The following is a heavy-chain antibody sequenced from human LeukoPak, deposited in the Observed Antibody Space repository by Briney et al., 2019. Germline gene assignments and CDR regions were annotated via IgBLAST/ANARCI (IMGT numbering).Heavy chain of an antibody. CDR3: ARALRYYSDSSGYAFDY. D-gene: IGHD3-22*01. J-gene: IGHJ4*02. CDR1: GYTFTSYG. V-gene: IGHV1-69*13. Sequence: SVKVSFRASGYTFTSYGFSWVRQAPGQGLEWMGGIIPIFRTANYAQKFQGRVTITADESTSTAYMELSSLRSEDTAVYYCARALRYYSDSSGYAFDYWGQGTLVTVSS. CDR2: IIPIFRTA.